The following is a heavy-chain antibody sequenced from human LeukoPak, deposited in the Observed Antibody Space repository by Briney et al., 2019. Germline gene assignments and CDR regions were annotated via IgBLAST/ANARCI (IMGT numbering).Heavy chain of an antibody. CDR3: ARSPYSGSYYSDY. CDR2: IYPGDSDT. Sequence: GGSLKISCKGSGYRFISYWIGWVRQLPAKGLEWMGIIYPGDSDTRYSPSFQGQVTISADKSISTAYLQWSSLKASDTAMYYCARSPYSGSYYSDYWGQGTLVTVSS. J-gene: IGHJ4*02. D-gene: IGHD1-26*01. CDR1: GYRFISYW. V-gene: IGHV5-51*01.